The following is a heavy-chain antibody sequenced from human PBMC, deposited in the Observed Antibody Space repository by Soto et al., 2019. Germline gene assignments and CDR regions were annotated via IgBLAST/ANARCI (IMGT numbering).Heavy chain of an antibody. V-gene: IGHV1-69*13. Sequence: GASVKVSCKASGGTFSSYAISWVRQAPGQGLEWMGGIIPIFGTANYAQKFQGRVTITADESTSTAYMELSSLRSEDTAVYYCARKVVRGVIIEKALYYYYGMDVWGQGTTVTVSS. CDR2: IIPIFGTA. CDR3: ARKVVRGVIIEKALYYYYGMDV. J-gene: IGHJ6*02. D-gene: IGHD3-10*01. CDR1: GGTFSSYA.